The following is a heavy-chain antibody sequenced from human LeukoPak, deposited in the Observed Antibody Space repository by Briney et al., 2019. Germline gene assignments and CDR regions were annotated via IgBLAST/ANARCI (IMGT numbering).Heavy chain of an antibody. CDR3: ARDSSSDY. V-gene: IGHV3-21*01. CDR1: GFTFSSYT. D-gene: IGHD6-6*01. CDR2: ISSSSSYI. Sequence: GGPLRLSWAPSGFTFSSYTMTWVRQAPGKGLEWVSSISSSSSYIYYADSVKGRFTISRDNAKNSLYLQMNSLRAEDTAVYYCARDSSSDYWGQGTLVTVSS. J-gene: IGHJ4*02.